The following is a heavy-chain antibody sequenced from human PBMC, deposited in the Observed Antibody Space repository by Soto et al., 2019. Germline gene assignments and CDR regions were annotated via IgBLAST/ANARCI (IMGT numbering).Heavy chain of an antibody. D-gene: IGHD2-2*02. CDR3: ARSPLGYCSSTSCYRRYYYYMDV. CDR2: INHSGST. CDR1: GGSFSGYY. V-gene: IGHV4-34*01. Sequence: SQTLSLTCAVYGGSFSGYYWSWIRQPPGKGLEWIGEINHSGSTSYNPSLKSRVTISVDTSKNQFSLKLSSVTAAGTAVYYCARSPLGYCSSTSCYRRYYYYMDVWGKGTTVTVSS. J-gene: IGHJ6*03.